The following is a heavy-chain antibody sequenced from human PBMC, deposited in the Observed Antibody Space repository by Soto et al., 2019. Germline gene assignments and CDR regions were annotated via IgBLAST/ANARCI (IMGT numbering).Heavy chain of an antibody. J-gene: IGHJ6*03. CDR1: GDSVSSNSAA. CDR3: ARDRIAARLSYYYYYMDD. Sequence: SQTLSLTCAISGDSVSSNSAAWNWIRQSPSRGLEWLGRTYYRSKWYNDYAVSVKSRITINPDTSKNQFSLQLNSVTPEDTAVYYCARDRIAARLSYYYYYMDDWGKGTTVTVSS. V-gene: IGHV6-1*01. CDR2: TYYRSKWYN. D-gene: IGHD6-6*01.